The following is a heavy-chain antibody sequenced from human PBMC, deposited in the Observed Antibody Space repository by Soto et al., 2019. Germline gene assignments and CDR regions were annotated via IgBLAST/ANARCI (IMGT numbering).Heavy chain of an antibody. CDR1: GGSISSYY. J-gene: IGHJ4*02. Sequence: SETLSLTCTVSGGSISSYYWSWIRQPPGKGLEWIGYIYYSGSTNYNPSLKSRVTISVDTSKNQFSLKLSSVTAADTAVYYCARGIAPDYWGQGTLVTVSS. CDR3: ARGIAPDY. V-gene: IGHV4-59*01. CDR2: IYYSGST. D-gene: IGHD6-13*01.